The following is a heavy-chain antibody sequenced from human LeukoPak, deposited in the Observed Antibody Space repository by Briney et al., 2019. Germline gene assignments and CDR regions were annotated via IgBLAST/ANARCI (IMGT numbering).Heavy chain of an antibody. D-gene: IGHD3-10*01. J-gene: IGHJ4*02. CDR3: ARARGVYGSGLYYFDY. V-gene: IGHV4-59*12. Sequence: PSETLSLTCTVSGGSISSYYWSWIRQPPGKGLEWIGYIYYSGTTNYNPSLKSRVTMSVDTSKNQFSLKLSSVTAADTAVYYCARARGVYGSGLYYFDYWGQGTLVTVSS. CDR2: IYYSGTT. CDR1: GGSISSYY.